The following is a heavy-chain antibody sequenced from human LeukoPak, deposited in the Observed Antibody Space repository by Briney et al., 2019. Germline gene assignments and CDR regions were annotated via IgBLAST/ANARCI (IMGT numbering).Heavy chain of an antibody. CDR2: IYYSGST. V-gene: IGHV4-39*01. D-gene: IGHD3-3*01. Sequence: SETLSLTCTVSGGSISSSSYYWGWIRQPPGKGLEWIVSIYYSGSTYYNPSLKSRVTISVDTSKNQFSLKLSSVTAADTAVYYCARHRRITIFRSPFDYWGQGTLVTVSS. J-gene: IGHJ4*02. CDR3: ARHRRITIFRSPFDY. CDR1: GGSISSSSYY.